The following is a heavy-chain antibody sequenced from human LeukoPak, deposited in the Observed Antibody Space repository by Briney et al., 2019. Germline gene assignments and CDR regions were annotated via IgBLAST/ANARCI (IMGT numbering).Heavy chain of an antibody. CDR3: ARDNGDQLLSY. CDR1: GFTFSSYS. CDR2: ISSSSSTI. Sequence: GGSLRLSCAASGFTFSSYSMNWVRQAPGKGLEWVSYISSSSSTIYYADSVKGRFTISRDNAKNSLYLQMNSLRAEDTAVYYCARDNGDQLLSYWGQGTLVTVSS. J-gene: IGHJ4*02. D-gene: IGHD2-2*01. V-gene: IGHV3-48*01.